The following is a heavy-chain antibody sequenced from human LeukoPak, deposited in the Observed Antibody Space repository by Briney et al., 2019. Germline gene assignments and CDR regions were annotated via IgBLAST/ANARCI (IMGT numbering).Heavy chain of an antibody. V-gene: IGHV4-34*01. CDR1: GGSISSYY. CDR2: INHSGST. J-gene: IGHJ6*02. CDR3: ARGSKYYYDSSGYYRAVYYYYGMDV. D-gene: IGHD3-22*01. Sequence: SETLSLTCTVSGGSISSYYWSWIRQPPGKGLEWIGEINHSGSTNYNPSLKSRVTISVDTSKNQFSLKLSSVTAADTAVYYCARGSKYYYDSSGYYRAVYYYYGMDVWGQGTTVTVSS.